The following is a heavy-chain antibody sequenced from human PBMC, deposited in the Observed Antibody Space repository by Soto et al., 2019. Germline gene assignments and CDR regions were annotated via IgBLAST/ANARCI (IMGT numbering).Heavy chain of an antibody. CDR2: IYHSGST. D-gene: IGHD2-21*02. J-gene: IGHJ4*02. CDR3: ARGGDWQFDY. V-gene: IGHV4-30-2*01. CDR1: GGSISSGGYS. Sequence: PSETLSLTCAVSGGSISSGGYSWSWIRQPPGKGLEWIGYIYHSGSTNYNPSLKSRVTILVEKSKNQVSLELSSMTAADTAVYYCARGGDWQFDYWGQGTLVTVSS.